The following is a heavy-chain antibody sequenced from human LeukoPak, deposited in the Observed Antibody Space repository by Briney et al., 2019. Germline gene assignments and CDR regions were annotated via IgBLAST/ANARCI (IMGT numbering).Heavy chain of an antibody. CDR2: MNPDSGNT. CDR3: ARQSAGDSLDF. V-gene: IGHV1-8*03. D-gene: IGHD2-21*02. CDR1: GYSFSTHD. J-gene: IGHJ4*02. Sequence: ASVKVSCKASGYSFSTHDINWVRQAPGQGLEWMGWMNPDSGNTGYSQKFQGRVTITRDTSIFTAYMELRSLRSDGTAVYYCARQSAGDSLDFWGQGTLVTVSS.